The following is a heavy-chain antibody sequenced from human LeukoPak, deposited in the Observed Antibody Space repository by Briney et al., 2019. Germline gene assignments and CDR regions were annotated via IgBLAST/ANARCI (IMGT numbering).Heavy chain of an antibody. D-gene: IGHD3-22*01. J-gene: IGHJ4*02. V-gene: IGHV4-61*01. CDR2: IYYSGST. CDR3: ARAQYYYDSSGSPTIDY. Sequence: SETLSLTCTVSGGSISSGSYYWSWIRQPPGKGLEWIGYIYYSGSTNYNPSLKSRVTISVDTSKNQFSLKLSSVTAADTAVYYCARAQYYYDSSGSPTIDYWGQGTLVTVSS. CDR1: GGSISSGSYY.